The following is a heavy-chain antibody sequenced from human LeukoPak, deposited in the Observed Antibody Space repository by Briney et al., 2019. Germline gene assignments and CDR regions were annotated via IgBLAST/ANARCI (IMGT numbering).Heavy chain of an antibody. V-gene: IGHV4-39*07. CDR1: GGSISSSSYY. CDR2: IYYSGTT. CDR3: ARITMVRGVIRYYYYYMDV. D-gene: IGHD3-10*01. J-gene: IGHJ6*03. Sequence: SDTLSLTCTVSGGSISSSSYYWGWLRQPPGMELEWFGSIYYSGTTYYNPSLKSRATISVDTSKYQVSLKLSPVTAADAAVYYCARITMVRGVIRYYYYYMDVWGKGTTVTVSS.